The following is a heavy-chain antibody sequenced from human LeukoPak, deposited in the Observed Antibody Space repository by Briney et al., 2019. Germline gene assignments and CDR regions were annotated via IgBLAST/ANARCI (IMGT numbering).Heavy chain of an antibody. D-gene: IGHD3-3*01. CDR3: ARHVVLYDFWSGWNHVDEEDYYFDY. CDR2: IYYSGST. J-gene: IGHJ4*02. Sequence: SETLSPTCTVSGGSISSSSYYWGWIRQPPGKGLEWIGSIYYSGSTYYNPSLKSRVTISVDTSKNQFSLKLSSVTAADTAVYYCARHVVLYDFWSGWNHVDEEDYYFDYWGQGTLVTVSS. CDR1: GGSISSSSYY. V-gene: IGHV4-39*01.